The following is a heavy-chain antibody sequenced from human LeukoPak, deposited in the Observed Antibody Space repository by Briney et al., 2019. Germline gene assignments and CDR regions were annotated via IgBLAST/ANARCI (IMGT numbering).Heavy chain of an antibody. J-gene: IGHJ5*02. D-gene: IGHD2-21*02. CDR1: GFTFSSYW. Sequence: GGSLRLSCAASGFTFSSYWMSWVRQAPGEGLEWVANIKQDGSGKYYVDSVKGRLTISRDNAKNSLYLQMNSLRAEDTAVYYCARVVAAITNWFDPWGQGTLVTVSS. CDR3: ARVVAAITNWFDP. CDR2: IKQDGSGK. V-gene: IGHV3-7*03.